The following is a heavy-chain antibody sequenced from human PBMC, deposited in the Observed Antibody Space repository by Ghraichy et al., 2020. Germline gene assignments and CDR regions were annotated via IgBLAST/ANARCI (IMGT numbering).Heavy chain of an antibody. CDR2: ISKDGSEK. J-gene: IGHJ2*01. CDR1: GFSFSSYG. Sequence: GGSLRLSCSASGFSFSSYGMHWVRQAPVKGLEWVAAISKDGSEKFYEDSGKGRFSISRDNSKNTLYLQMNSLRTEDTAVYYCARNLVAGHWYFDLWGRGTLVTLSS. V-gene: IGHV3-30*03. D-gene: IGHD6-19*01. CDR3: ARNLVAGHWYFDL.